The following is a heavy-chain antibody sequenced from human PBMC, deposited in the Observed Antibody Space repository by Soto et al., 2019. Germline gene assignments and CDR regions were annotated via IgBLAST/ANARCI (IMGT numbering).Heavy chain of an antibody. J-gene: IGHJ4*02. CDR3: ARDKRDTAMVTWSIYFDY. CDR1: GFTFSSYS. Sequence: GGSLRLSCAASGFTFSSYSMNWVRQAPGKGLEWVSSISSSSSYIYYADSVKGRFTISRDNAKNSLYLQMNSLRAEDTAVYYCARDKRDTAMVTWSIYFDYWGQGTLVTVSS. D-gene: IGHD5-18*01. CDR2: ISSSSSYI. V-gene: IGHV3-21*01.